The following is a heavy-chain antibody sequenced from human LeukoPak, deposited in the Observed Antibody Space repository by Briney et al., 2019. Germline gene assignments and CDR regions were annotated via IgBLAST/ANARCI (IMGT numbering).Heavy chain of an antibody. Sequence: PGESLKIYCQGSGSSFTSYWIGWVRQMPGKGLEWMGIIYPGDSDTRYSLPFQGQVTISADKSISTAYLPWSSLKASDTAMYYCARSWVTGYGTVLDYWGQGTLVTVSS. D-gene: IGHD2-21*02. V-gene: IGHV5-51*01. CDR3: ARSWVTGYGTVLDY. CDR1: GSSFTSYW. J-gene: IGHJ4*02. CDR2: IYPGDSDT.